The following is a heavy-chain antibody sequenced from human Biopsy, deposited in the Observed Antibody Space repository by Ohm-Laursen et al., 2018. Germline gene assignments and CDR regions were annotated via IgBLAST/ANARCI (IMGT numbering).Heavy chain of an antibody. CDR3: AKGQAPDGYNYAFDI. CDR1: GFTFDDFA. Sequence: SLRLFCAASGFTFDDFAMHWVRQTPGKGLGWVSGISWNSGRIAYADSVRGRFTISRDNAKNSLYLQMNSLRAEDTALYYCAKGQAPDGYNYAFDIWGQGTMLTVSS. J-gene: IGHJ3*02. V-gene: IGHV3-9*01. D-gene: IGHD5-24*01. CDR2: ISWNSGRI.